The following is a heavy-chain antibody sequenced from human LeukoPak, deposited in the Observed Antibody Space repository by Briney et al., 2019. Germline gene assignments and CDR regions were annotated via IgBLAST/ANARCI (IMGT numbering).Heavy chain of an antibody. Sequence: GGSLTLSCAASGFSFSSSWMHWVRQVPGKGLEWISRINDDETSTSYAEYVKGRFTISGDNAKNTLFLQMNSLRAEDTAVYYGATTGSGSYYDYWGQRTLVTVSS. CDR3: ATTGSGSYYDY. J-gene: IGHJ4*02. V-gene: IGHV3-74*01. CDR1: GFSFSSSW. D-gene: IGHD1-26*01. CDR2: INDDETST.